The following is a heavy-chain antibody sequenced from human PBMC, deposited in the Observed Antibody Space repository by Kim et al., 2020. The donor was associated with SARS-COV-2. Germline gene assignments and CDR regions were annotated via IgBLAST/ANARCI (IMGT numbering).Heavy chain of an antibody. Sequence: SETLSLTCAVSGGSISSSNWWSWVRQPPGKGLEWIGEIYHSGSTNYNPSLKSRVTISVDKSKNQFSLKLSSVTAADTAVYYCARDGCSGGSCYSHYYYGMDVWGQGTTVTVSS. J-gene: IGHJ6*02. CDR1: GGSISSSNW. V-gene: IGHV4-4*02. CDR2: IYHSGST. CDR3: ARDGCSGGSCYSHYYYGMDV. D-gene: IGHD2-15*01.